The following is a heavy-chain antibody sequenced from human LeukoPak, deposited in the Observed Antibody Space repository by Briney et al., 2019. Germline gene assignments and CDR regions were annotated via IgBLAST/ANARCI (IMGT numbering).Heavy chain of an antibody. J-gene: IGHJ4*02. CDR3: ARILRGYCSGGSCYDFDY. V-gene: IGHV1-18*04. Sequence: ASVKVSCKASGYTFTSYGISWVRQAPGQGLEWMGWISAYNGNTNYAQKLRGRVTMTTDTSTSTAYMELRSLRSDDTAVYYCARILRGYCSGGSCYDFDYWGQGTLVTVSS. CDR1: GYTFTSYG. CDR2: ISAYNGNT. D-gene: IGHD2-15*01.